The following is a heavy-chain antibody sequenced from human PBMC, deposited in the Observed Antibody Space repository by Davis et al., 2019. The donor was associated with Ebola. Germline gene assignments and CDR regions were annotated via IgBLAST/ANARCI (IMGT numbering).Heavy chain of an antibody. CDR3: AREYYDFWSGHGWFDP. V-gene: IGHV1-3*01. Sequence: AASVKVSCKASGYTFTSYAMHWVRQAPGQRLEWMGWINAGNGNTKHSQKFQGRVTITRDTSASTAYMELSSLRSEDTAVYYCAREYYDFWSGHGWFDPWGQGTLVTVSS. J-gene: IGHJ5*02. CDR1: GYTFTSYA. D-gene: IGHD3-3*01. CDR2: INAGNGNT.